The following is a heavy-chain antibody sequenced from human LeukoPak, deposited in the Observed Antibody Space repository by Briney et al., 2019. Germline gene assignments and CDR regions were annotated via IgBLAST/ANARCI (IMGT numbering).Heavy chain of an antibody. V-gene: IGHV3-30*02. CDR1: GFTFSSYG. J-gene: IGHJ4*02. CDR3: AKDRGLNYYDSSGSFDY. CDR2: IRYDGSNK. D-gene: IGHD3-22*01. Sequence: PGGSLRLSCAASGFTFSSYGMHWVRQAPGKGLEWVAFIRYDGSNKYYADSVKGRFTISRDNSKNTLYLQMNSLRAEGTAVYYCAKDRGLNYYDSSGSFDYWGQGTLVTVSS.